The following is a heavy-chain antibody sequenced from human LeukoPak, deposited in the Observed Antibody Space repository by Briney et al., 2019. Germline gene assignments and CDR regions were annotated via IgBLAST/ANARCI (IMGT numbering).Heavy chain of an antibody. CDR3: ARGLRSRPHYYDSSGYYYVHYFDY. Sequence: SETLSLTCAVYGGSFSGYYWSWIRQPPGKGLEWIGEINHSGSTNYNPSLKSRVTISVDTSKNQFSLKLSSVTAADTAVYYCARGLRSRPHYYDSSGYYYVHYFDYWGQGTLVTVSS. CDR1: GGSFSGYY. D-gene: IGHD3-22*01. CDR2: INHSGST. J-gene: IGHJ4*02. V-gene: IGHV4-34*01.